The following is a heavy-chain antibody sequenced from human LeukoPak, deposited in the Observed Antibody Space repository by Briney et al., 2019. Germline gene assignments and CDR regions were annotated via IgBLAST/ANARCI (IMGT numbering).Heavy chain of an antibody. D-gene: IGHD6-19*01. CDR2: TSSHGKYI. CDR1: GFMFSTYA. CDR3: ARANVAGLHYFDY. J-gene: IGHJ4*02. Sequence: GGSLRLSCATSGFMFSTYAMSWVRQAPGRGLEWVASTSSHGKYIEYADSLKGRFTISRDNAKNSLFLQMNSLRAEDTAVYYCARANVAGLHYFDYWGQGTLVTVSS. V-gene: IGHV3-21*01.